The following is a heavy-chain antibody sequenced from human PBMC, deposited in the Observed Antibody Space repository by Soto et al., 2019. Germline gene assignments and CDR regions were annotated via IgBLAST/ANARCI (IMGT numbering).Heavy chain of an antibody. J-gene: IGHJ6*03. V-gene: IGHV1-24*01. CDR1: GYTLTELS. D-gene: IGHD2-15*01. Sequence: QVQLVQSGAEVKKPGASVKVSCKVSGYTLTELSMHWVRQAPGKGLEWMGGFDPEDGETIYAQKFQGRVTMTEDTSTDTAYMELSSLRSEDTAVYYCATGPVCSVGSCYFRDYYYYMDVWGKGTTVTVSS. CDR3: ATGPVCSVGSCYFRDYYYYMDV. CDR2: FDPEDGET.